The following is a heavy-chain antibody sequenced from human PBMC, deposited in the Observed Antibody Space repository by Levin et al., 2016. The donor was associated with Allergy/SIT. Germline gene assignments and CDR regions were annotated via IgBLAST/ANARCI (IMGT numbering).Heavy chain of an antibody. J-gene: IGHJ4*02. CDR3: ARGPTMVRGATFDY. Sequence: VRQMPGKGLEWIGEINHSGSTNYNPSLKSRVTISVDTSKNQFSLKLSSVTAADTAVYYCARGPTMVRGATFDYWGQGTLVTVSS. CDR2: INHSGST. V-gene: IGHV4-34*01. D-gene: IGHD3-10*01.